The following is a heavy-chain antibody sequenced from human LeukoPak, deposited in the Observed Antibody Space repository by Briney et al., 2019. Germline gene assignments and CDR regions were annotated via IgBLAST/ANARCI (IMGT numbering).Heavy chain of an antibody. CDR3: ARGIQTKYYDFWSGYSTYYFDY. CDR1: GGSISSYY. V-gene: IGHV4-59*01. Sequence: PSETLSLTCTVSGGSISSYYWSWIRQPPGKGLEWIGYIYYSGSTNYNPSLKSRVTISVDTSKNQFSLKLSSVTAADTAVYYCARGIQTKYYDFWSGYSTYYFDYWGQGTLVTVSS. D-gene: IGHD3-3*01. CDR2: IYYSGST. J-gene: IGHJ4*02.